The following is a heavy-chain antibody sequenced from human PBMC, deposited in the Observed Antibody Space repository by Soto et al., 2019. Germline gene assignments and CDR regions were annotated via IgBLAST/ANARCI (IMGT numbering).Heavy chain of an antibody. CDR1: GGAFRSCA. D-gene: IGHD3-9*01. V-gene: IGHV1-69*13. CDR3: ARGITINWFDP. Sequence: SAKVSWQESGGAFRSCAIRWVRQAPGQGLEWMGGIIPIFGTANYAQKFQGRVTITADESTSTAYMELSSLRSEDTAVYYCARGITINWFDPWGQGTLVTVSS. J-gene: IGHJ5*02. CDR2: IIPIFGTA.